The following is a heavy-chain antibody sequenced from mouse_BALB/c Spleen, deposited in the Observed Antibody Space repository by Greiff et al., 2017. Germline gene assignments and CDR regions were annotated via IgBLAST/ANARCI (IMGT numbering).Heavy chain of an antibody. CDR1: SYSITSGYY. J-gene: IGHJ2*01. V-gene: IGHV3-6*02. Sequence: EVHLVESGPGLVKPSQSLSLTCSVTSYSITSGYYWNWIRQFPGNKLEWMGYISYDGSNNYNPSLKNRISITRDTSKNQFFLKLNSVTTEDTATYYCAKGGNPDYFDYWGQGTTLTVSS. CDR2: ISYDGSN. CDR3: AKGGNPDYFDY. D-gene: IGHD2-1*01.